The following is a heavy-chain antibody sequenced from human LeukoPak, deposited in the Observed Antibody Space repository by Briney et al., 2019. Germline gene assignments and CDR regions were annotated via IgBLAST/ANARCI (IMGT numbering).Heavy chain of an antibody. V-gene: IGHV3-23*01. J-gene: IGHJ4*02. CDR2: TSTSGGSA. D-gene: IGHD2-2*01. CDR1: GFTFSNNA. Sequence: GGSLRLSCAASGFTFSNNAMSWVRQAPGKGLEWVSATSTSGGSAYYADSVKGRFTISRDNSKNTLYLQMNSLRAEDTAVYYCAKDIDCSSTSCGRDYWGQGTLVTVSS. CDR3: AKDIDCSSTSCGRDY.